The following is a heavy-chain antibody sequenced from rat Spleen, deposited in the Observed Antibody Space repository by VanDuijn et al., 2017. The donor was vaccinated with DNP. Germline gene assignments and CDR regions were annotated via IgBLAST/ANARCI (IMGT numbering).Heavy chain of an antibody. D-gene: IGHD1-6*01. Sequence: EVQLVESGGGLVQPGRSLKLSCAASGFTFSDYYMAWVRQAPKKGLEWVASISYEGSSTYYGDSVKGRFTISRDNAKSTLYLQMNSLRSEDTATYYCSRHDVYFGLPSWFAYWGQGTLVTVSS. J-gene: IGHJ3*01. CDR3: SRHDVYFGLPSWFAY. CDR1: GFTFSDYY. V-gene: IGHV5-22*01. CDR2: ISYEGSST.